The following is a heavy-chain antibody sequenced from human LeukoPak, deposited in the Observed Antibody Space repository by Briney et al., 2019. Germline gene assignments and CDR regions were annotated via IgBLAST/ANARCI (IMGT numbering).Heavy chain of an antibody. J-gene: IGHJ4*02. CDR2: ISSSGSTI. CDR1: GFTFSSYS. CDR3: ARGHYYDSSGYYWDY. D-gene: IGHD3-22*01. V-gene: IGHV3-48*01. Sequence: GGSLRLSCAASGFTFSSYSMNWVRQAPGKGLEWVSYISSSGSTIYYADSVKGRFTISRDNAKNSLYLQMNSLRVEDTAVYYCARGHYYDSSGYYWDYWGQGTLVTVSS.